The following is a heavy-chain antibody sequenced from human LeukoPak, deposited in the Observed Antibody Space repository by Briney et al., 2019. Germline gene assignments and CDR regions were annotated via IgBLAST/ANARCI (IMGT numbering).Heavy chain of an antibody. V-gene: IGHV3-48*01. Sequence: GGSLRLSCAASGFTFRSYSMNWVRQAPGKGLEWVSFISTTGHTIYDADFAKGRFTVSRDNAKNSLYLQMSRLRVDDTAIYYCARDGGPTCAGDCGQGDYWGQGTLVTVSS. J-gene: IGHJ4*02. CDR2: ISTTGHTI. CDR3: ARDGGPTCAGDCGQGDY. CDR1: GFTFRSYS. D-gene: IGHD2-21*01.